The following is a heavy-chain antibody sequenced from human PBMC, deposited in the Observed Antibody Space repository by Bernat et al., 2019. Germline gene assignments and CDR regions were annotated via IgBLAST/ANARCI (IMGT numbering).Heavy chain of an antibody. CDR3: VRVRPLPD. CDR1: GYTFTSYH. Sequence: QVQLVQSGAEVKKPGASVKFSCKASGYTFTSYHMHWVRQAPGQGLEWMGIINPSGGGTNYAQKFQGRITVTRDTSTSTVYMELRSLTSEDTAVYYCVRVRPLPDWGQGTTVTVSS. D-gene: IGHD6-25*01. V-gene: IGHV1-46*01. CDR2: INPSGGGT. J-gene: IGHJ6*02.